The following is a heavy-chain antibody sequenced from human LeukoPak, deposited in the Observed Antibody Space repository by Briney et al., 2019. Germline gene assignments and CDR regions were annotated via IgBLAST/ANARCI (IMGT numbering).Heavy chain of an antibody. D-gene: IGHD2-15*01. CDR1: GFTFSSYS. V-gene: IGHV3-21*01. CDR3: ARVVVVAAPPLSYYYYYYYMDV. Sequence: GVLRLSCAASGFTFSSYSMNWVRQAPGKGLEWVSSISSSSSYIYYADSVKGRFTISRDNAKNSLYLQMNSLRAEDTAVYYCARVVVVAAPPLSYYYYYYYMDVWGKGTTVTISS. J-gene: IGHJ6*03. CDR2: ISSSSSYI.